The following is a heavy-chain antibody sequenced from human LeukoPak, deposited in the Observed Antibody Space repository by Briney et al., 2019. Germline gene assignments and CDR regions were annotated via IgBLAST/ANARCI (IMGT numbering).Heavy chain of an antibody. CDR3: TKTARVPAY. J-gene: IGHJ4*02. D-gene: IGHD1-14*01. Sequence: SETLSLTCTVSGGSISSYYWTWIRQPPGKGLEWIGYIYYSGSTNYNPSLKSRATISLDTSKNQFSLNLRSVTAADTAVYYCTKTARVPAYWGQGTLVTVSS. CDR2: IYYSGST. CDR1: GGSISSYY. V-gene: IGHV4-59*01.